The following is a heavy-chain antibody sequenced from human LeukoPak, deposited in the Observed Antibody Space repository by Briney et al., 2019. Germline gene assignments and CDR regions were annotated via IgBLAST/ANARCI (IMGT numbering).Heavy chain of an antibody. Sequence: SVKVSCKASGFTFTSSAMQWVRQVRGQRLEWIGWIVVGSGNTNYAQKFQERVTITRDMSTSTAYMELSSLRSEDTAVYYCAADPRGYSSGWYEGPAFDIWGQGTMVTVSS. V-gene: IGHV1-58*02. J-gene: IGHJ3*02. CDR3: AADPRGYSSGWYEGPAFDI. D-gene: IGHD6-19*01. CDR1: GFTFTSSA. CDR2: IVVGSGNT.